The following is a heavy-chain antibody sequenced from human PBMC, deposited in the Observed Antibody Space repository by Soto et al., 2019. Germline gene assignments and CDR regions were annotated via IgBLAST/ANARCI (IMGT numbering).Heavy chain of an antibody. CDR3: TRLYDYSNYYYYGMDV. V-gene: IGHV3-73*01. D-gene: IGHD4-4*01. J-gene: IGHJ6*02. CDR1: GFTFSGSA. Sequence: GGSLRLSCAASGFTFSGSAMHWVRQASGKGLEWVGRIRSKANSYATAYAASVKGRFTISRDDSKNTAYLQMNSLKTEDTAVYYCTRLYDYSNYYYYGMDVWGQGTTVTVSS. CDR2: IRSKANSYAT.